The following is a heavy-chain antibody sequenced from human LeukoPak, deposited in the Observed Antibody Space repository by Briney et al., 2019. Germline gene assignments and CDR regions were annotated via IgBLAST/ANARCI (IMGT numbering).Heavy chain of an antibody. CDR1: GFTFSSYW. V-gene: IGHV3-74*01. CDR2: INSDGSST. D-gene: IGHD6-13*01. CDR3: AREDLIAAAGGWCDP. J-gene: IGHJ5*02. Sequence: GGSLRLSCAASGFTFSSYWMHWVRQAPGKGLVWVSRINSDGSSTNYADSVKGRFTISGDNAKNTLYLQMNSLRAEDTAVYYCAREDLIAAAGGWCDPWGQGTLVTVSS.